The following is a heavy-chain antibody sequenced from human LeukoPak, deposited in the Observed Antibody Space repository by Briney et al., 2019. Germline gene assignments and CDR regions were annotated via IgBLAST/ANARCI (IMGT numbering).Heavy chain of an antibody. V-gene: IGHV3-7*01. J-gene: IGHJ6*02. Sequence: GGSLRLSCAASGFTFSSYWISWVRQAPGKGLEWVANIKQDGSEKYYVDSVKGRLTISRDNAKNSLYLQMNSLRAEDTAVYYCARDLRIHSNYVSYYYYYGMDVWGQGATVTVSS. D-gene: IGHD4-11*01. CDR2: IKQDGSEK. CDR1: GFTFSSYW. CDR3: ARDLRIHSNYVSYYYYYGMDV.